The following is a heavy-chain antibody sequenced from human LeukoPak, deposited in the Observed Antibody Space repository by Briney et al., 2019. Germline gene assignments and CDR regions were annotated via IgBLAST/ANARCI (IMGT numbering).Heavy chain of an antibody. Sequence: PGRSLRLSCAASGFTFSNYAMSWVRQVPGKGLEWVSTISGSGGSTYYADSLKGRFSISRDNSKNTLFLQMKSLRAEDTAVYYCAKERGYTSGLGTLDYWGQGTLVTSPQ. CDR1: GFTFSNYA. CDR3: AKERGYTSGLGTLDY. V-gene: IGHV3-23*01. CDR2: ISGSGGST. D-gene: IGHD6-19*01. J-gene: IGHJ4*02.